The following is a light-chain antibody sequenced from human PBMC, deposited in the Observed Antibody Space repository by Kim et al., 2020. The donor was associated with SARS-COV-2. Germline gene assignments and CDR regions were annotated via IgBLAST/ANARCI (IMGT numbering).Light chain of an antibody. Sequence: ASEEDRVTITCRASQSIVSYLNWYRQKQGKAPKLLIYAASSLQSGFPSRFGGGGSGTIFTLTIGSLQPEDFATNNGQQSYSTPPTFGQGTKGNIK. J-gene: IGKJ1*01. CDR3: QQSYSTPPT. V-gene: IGKV1-39*01. CDR1: QSIVSY. CDR2: AAS.